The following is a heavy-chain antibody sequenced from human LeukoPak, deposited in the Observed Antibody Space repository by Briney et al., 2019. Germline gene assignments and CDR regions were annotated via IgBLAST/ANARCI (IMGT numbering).Heavy chain of an antibody. Sequence: GGSLRLSCAASGFIFSTYTMHWLRPAPGKGLEWVSSISSRSSHIDYTDSVKGRFIISRDNAKNSLYLQMNSLRAEDTAVYYCAREGNSWYDYWGQGTLVTVSS. CDR2: ISSRSSHI. CDR1: GFIFSTYT. J-gene: IGHJ4*02. CDR3: AREGNSWYDY. V-gene: IGHV3-21*01. D-gene: IGHD6-13*01.